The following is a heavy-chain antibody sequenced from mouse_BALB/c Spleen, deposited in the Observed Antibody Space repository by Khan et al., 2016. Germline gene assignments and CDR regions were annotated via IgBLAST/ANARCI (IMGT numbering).Heavy chain of an antibody. Sequence: EVELVESGGGLVKPGGSLKLSCAASGFIFSDFYMYWLRQTPEKRLEWVATISHGGRYTYYPDNVKGRFTLSRDHAKNNLYLQMTSLKSDDTSMYFCARAGNTYTYWFFDVGGAGTTVSVSS. J-gene: IGHJ1*01. CDR2: ISHGGRYT. D-gene: IGHD1-1*01. V-gene: IGHV5-4*02. CDR3: ARAGNTYTYWFFDV. CDR1: GFIFSDFY.